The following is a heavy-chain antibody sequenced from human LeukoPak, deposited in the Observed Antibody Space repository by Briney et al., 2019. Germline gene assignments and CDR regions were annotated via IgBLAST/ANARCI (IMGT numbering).Heavy chain of an antibody. CDR1: GYAVTSYG. V-gene: IGHV1-18*01. J-gene: IGHJ4*02. CDR2: ISAYNGNT. D-gene: IGHD3-22*01. CDR3: ARGTTYYYDSSGYSPVDY. Sequence: GASVKVSCKASGYAVTSYGISWVRQAPGQGLEWMGWISAYNGNTNYAQKLQGRVTMTTDTSTSTAYMELRSLRSDDTAVYYCARGTTYYYDSSGYSPVDYWGQGTLVTVSS.